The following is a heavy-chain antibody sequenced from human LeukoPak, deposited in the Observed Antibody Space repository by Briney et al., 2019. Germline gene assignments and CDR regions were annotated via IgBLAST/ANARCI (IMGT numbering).Heavy chain of an antibody. Sequence: GRSLRLSCALSGFTFTNYGMHWVRQAPGKGLEWVAIISFDGRIEYYVDSVKGRFTISRDKSKNTLYLQMNSLRPEDTAVYYCAKERASMGADAFDIWGQGTMVTVSS. J-gene: IGHJ3*02. CDR2: ISFDGRIE. V-gene: IGHV3-30*18. D-gene: IGHD1-26*01. CDR1: GFTFTNYG. CDR3: AKERASMGADAFDI.